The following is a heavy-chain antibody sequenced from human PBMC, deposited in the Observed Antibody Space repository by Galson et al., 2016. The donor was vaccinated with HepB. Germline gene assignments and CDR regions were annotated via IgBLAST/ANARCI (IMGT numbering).Heavy chain of an antibody. D-gene: IGHD3-16*01. Sequence: SLRLSCAASGFTVTANHMSWVRQAPGKGLEWVSVIYKGGITFYADSVKGRFTISRDNVKNTLNLEMNSLRVDDTAVYYCARELGQLEFQGRWFDPWGQGTLVTVSP. CDR2: IYKGGIT. J-gene: IGHJ5*02. CDR3: ARELGQLEFQGRWFDP. V-gene: IGHV3-53*01. CDR1: GFTVTANH.